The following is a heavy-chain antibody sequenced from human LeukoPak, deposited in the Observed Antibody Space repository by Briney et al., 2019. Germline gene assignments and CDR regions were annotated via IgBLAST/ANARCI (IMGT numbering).Heavy chain of an antibody. D-gene: IGHD6-13*01. Sequence: GGSLRLSCAASGFTFSSYGMSWVRQAPGKGLEWVSTNSGSGGSTYYADSVKGRITISRDNSKNTLYLQMNSLRAEDTAVNYCAKGPCIAAAGCYFDYWGQGTLVTVSS. CDR3: AKGPCIAAAGCYFDY. CDR1: GFTFSSYG. V-gene: IGHV3-23*01. CDR2: NSGSGGST. J-gene: IGHJ4*02.